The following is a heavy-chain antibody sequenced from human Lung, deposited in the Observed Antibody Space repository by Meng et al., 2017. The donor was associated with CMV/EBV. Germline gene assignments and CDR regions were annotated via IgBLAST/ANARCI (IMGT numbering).Heavy chain of an antibody. J-gene: IGHJ4*01. Sequence: VQLVQSGAEVKRPGASVKISCQASGYTFSGFYMNWARQAPGHGLEWLGRVNPVSDDTHYAQKFVGRLTVTWGATTNTAFMELTSLRPDDTAVYYCAKSSDNGWSSWGPGTLVTVSS. CDR2: VNPVSDDT. CDR3: AKSSDNGWSS. V-gene: IGHV1-2*06. CDR1: GYTFSGFY. D-gene: IGHD6-19*01.